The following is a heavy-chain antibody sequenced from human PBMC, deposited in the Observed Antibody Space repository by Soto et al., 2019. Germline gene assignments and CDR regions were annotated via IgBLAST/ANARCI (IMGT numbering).Heavy chain of an antibody. CDR1: GFTVSSNY. Sequence: EVLLVESGGGLVQPGGSLRLSCAASGFTVSSNYMSWVRQAPGKGLEWVSVIYSGGSTYYADSVKGRFTISRDNSKNTLYLQMNSLRAEDTAVYYCASPGIAPAGVYWGQGTLVTVSS. CDR3: ASPGIAPAGVY. CDR2: IYSGGST. D-gene: IGHD6-25*01. J-gene: IGHJ4*02. V-gene: IGHV3-66*01.